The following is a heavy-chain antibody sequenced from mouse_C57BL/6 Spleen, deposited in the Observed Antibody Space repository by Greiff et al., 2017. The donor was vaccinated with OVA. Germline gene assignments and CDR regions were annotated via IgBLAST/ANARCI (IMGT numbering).Heavy chain of an antibody. V-gene: IGHV10-3*01. CDR2: IRSKSSNYAT. CDR3: VRDGGIYYDYDGGYFDV. J-gene: IGHJ1*03. CDR1: GFTFNTYA. D-gene: IGHD2-4*01. Sequence: EVQVVESGGGLVQPKGSLKLSCAASGFTFNTYAMHWVRQAPGKGLEWVARIRSKSSNYATYYADSVKDRFTISRDDSQSMLYLQMNNLKTEDTAMYYCVRDGGIYYDYDGGYFDVWGTGTTVTVSS.